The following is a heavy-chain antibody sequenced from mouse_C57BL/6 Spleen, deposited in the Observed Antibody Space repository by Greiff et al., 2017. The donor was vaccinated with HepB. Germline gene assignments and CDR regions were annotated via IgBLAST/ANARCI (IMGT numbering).Heavy chain of an antibody. D-gene: IGHD1-1*01. CDR3: SRGGNYGSSYEYFDV. Sequence: QVQLQQPGAELVKPGASVKLSCKASGYTFTSYWMHWVKQRPGQGLEWIGMIHPNSGSTNYNEKFKSKATLTVDKSSSTAYMQLSSLTSEDSAVYYCSRGGNYGSSYEYFDVWGTGTTVTVSS. J-gene: IGHJ1*03. CDR2: IHPNSGST. V-gene: IGHV1-64*01. CDR1: GYTFTSYW.